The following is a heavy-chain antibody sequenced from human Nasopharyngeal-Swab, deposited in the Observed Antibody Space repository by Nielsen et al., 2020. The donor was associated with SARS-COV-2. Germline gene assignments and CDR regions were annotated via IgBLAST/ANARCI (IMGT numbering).Heavy chain of an antibody. CDR2: IFYTGST. CDR1: GGSISSYF. V-gene: IGHV4-59*01. CDR3: ARPRGDGYNFDAFDI. D-gene: IGHD5-24*01. Sequence: SETLSLTCTVSGGSISSYFWSWIRQPPGKGLEWIGNIFYTGSTNYNPSLKSRVTISVDASKNQFSLILTSVIAADTAMYYCARPRGDGYNFDAFDIWGRGTMVTVSS. J-gene: IGHJ3*02.